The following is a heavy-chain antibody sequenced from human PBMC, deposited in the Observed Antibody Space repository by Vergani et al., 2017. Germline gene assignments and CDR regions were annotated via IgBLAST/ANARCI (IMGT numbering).Heavy chain of an antibody. Sequence: EVQLVESGGGLVQPGGSLRLSCAASGFIFSHSWMSWVRQAPGKGLEWLANINQDGSENYYVDSGKGRLTISRDNAKNSLYLQMNSLRAEYTALYYCARINYYGSSGYSLTRWHNWFDPWGQGTLITFSS. CDR2: INQDGSEN. J-gene: IGHJ5*02. V-gene: IGHV3-7*01. CDR3: ARINYYGSSGYSLTRWHNWFDP. D-gene: IGHD3-22*01. CDR1: GFIFSHSW.